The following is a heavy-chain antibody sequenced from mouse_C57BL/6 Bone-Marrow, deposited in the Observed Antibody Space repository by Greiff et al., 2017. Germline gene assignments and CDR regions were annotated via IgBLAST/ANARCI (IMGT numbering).Heavy chain of an antibody. CDR2: ISSGGSYT. J-gene: IGHJ3*01. D-gene: IGHD2-3*01. V-gene: IGHV5-6*01. CDR1: GFTFSSYG. CDR3: ARQGGWLPPFAY. Sequence: EVTLVESGGDLVKPGGSLKLSCAASGFTFSSYGMSWVRQTPDKRLEWVATISSGGSYTYYPDSVKGRFTISIDNAKNTRDLQMSSLKSEDTAMYYGARQGGWLPPFAYWGQGTLVTVSA.